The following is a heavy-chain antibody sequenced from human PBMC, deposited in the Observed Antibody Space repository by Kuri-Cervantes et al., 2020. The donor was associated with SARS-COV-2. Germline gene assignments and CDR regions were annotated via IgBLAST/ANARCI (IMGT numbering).Heavy chain of an antibody. Sequence: GGSLRLSCAASGFTFSSYWMSWVRQAPGKGLEWVAVISYDGSNKYYADSVKGRFTISRDNSKNTLYLQMNSLRAEDTAVYYCAKDQSARYYDSSGLFDYWGQGTLVTVSS. CDR2: ISYDGSNK. CDR3: AKDQSARYYDSSGLFDY. V-gene: IGHV3-30*18. J-gene: IGHJ4*02. D-gene: IGHD3-22*01. CDR1: GFTFSSYW.